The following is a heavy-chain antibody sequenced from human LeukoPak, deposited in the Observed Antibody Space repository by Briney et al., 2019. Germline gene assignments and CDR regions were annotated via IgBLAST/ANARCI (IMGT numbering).Heavy chain of an antibody. V-gene: IGHV4-4*07. Sequence: PSETLSLTCTVSGASVSRESWTWIRQPAGKGLEWLGYIYDTGSTTYNPSLQSRLTMSVDTSSNQFSLKLTSVTAADTAVYYCARNGFRTYCGTGCYSDYMDVWGKGATVTVSS. CDR1: GASVSRES. CDR2: IYDTGST. D-gene: IGHD2-21*02. CDR3: ARNGFRTYCGTGCYSDYMDV. J-gene: IGHJ6*03.